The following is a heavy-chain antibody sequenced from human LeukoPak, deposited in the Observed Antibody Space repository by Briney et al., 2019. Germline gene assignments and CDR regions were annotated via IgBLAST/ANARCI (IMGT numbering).Heavy chain of an antibody. CDR3: ARAGIAVAGRGFWYFDY. CDR2: IIPILGIA. CDR1: GGTFTSYA. J-gene: IGHJ4*02. V-gene: IGHV1-69*04. D-gene: IGHD6-19*01. Sequence: SVKVSCKASGGTFTSYAISWVRQAPGQGLEWMGRIIPILGIANYAQKFQGRVTITADKSTSTAYMELSSLRSEDTAVYYCARAGIAVAGRGFWYFDYWGQGTLVTVSS.